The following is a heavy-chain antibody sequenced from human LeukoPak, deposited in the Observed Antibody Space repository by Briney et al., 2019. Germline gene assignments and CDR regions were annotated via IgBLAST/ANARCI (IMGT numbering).Heavy chain of an antibody. CDR1: GYSFTAYW. D-gene: IGHD3-3*01. CDR2: IYPGDSDT. J-gene: IGHJ3*02. Sequence: GESLKISCKGSGYSFTAYWIGWVRQMPGKGLEWMGIIYPGDSDTRYSPSFQGQVTISADKSISTAYLQWSSLKASDTAMYYCASGKPENCDFWSGCSTGAFDIWGQGTMVTVSS. CDR3: ASGKPENCDFWSGCSTGAFDI. V-gene: IGHV5-51*01.